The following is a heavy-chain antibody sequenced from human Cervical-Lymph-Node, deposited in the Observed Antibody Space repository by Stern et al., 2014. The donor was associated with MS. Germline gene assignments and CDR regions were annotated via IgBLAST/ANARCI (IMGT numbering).Heavy chain of an antibody. Sequence: EVHLVESGGGLVQTGGSLRLSCAASGVTFNNYAMTWVRQAPGKGLEWGASIFVTGGGTYYADSVKCRFTISRDSSRSTLSLQLTRVTAEDTAVYYCAKGTGNYWYFDFWGRGTLVTVSS. CDR1: GVTFNNYA. J-gene: IGHJ2*01. CDR3: AKGTGNYWYFDF. D-gene: IGHD1-14*01. CDR2: IFVTGGGT. V-gene: IGHV3-23*04.